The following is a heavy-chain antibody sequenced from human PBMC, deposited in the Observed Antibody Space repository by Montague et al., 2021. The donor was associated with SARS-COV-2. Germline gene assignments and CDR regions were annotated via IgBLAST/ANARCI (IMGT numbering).Heavy chain of an antibody. CDR3: ARAYYDSSGYRGGYYYYGMDV. CDR2: IGTAGDT. D-gene: IGHD3-22*01. Sequence: SLRLSCAASGFTFSSYDMHWVRQATGKGLEWVSAIGTAGDTYYPGSVKGRFTISSENAKNSLYLQMNSLRAGDTAVYYCARAYYDSSGYRGGYYYYGMDVWGQGTTVTVSS. CDR1: GFTFSSYD. J-gene: IGHJ6*02. V-gene: IGHV3-13*04.